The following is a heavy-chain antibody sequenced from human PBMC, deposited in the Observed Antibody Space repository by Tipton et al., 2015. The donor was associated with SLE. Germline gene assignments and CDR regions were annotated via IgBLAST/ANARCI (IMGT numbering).Heavy chain of an antibody. CDR3: ARTVAGTDYYYGMDV. J-gene: IGHJ6*02. CDR1: GFTFSSYA. V-gene: IGHV3-21*01. CDR2: ISSSSSYI. Sequence: GSLRLSCAASGFTFSSYAMSWVRQAPGKGLEWVSSISSSSSYIYYADSVKGRFTISRDNAKNSLYLQMNSLRAEDTAVYYCARTVAGTDYYYGMDVWGQGTTVTVSS. D-gene: IGHD6-19*01.